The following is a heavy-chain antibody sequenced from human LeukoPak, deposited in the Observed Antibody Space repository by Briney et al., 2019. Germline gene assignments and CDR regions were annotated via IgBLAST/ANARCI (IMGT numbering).Heavy chain of an antibody. J-gene: IGHJ4*02. CDR1: GGSFSGYY. V-gene: IGHV4-34*01. D-gene: IGHD6-6*01. CDR3: ARDKYSSSCLDY. Sequence: PSETLSLTCAVYGGSFSGYYWSWIRQPPGKGLEWIGEINHSGSTNYNPSLKSRVTISVDTSKNQFSLKLSSVTAADTAVYYCARDKYSSSCLDYWGQGTLVTVSS. CDR2: INHSGST.